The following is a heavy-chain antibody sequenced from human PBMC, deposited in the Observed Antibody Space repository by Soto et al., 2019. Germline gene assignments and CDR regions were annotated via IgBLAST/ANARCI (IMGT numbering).Heavy chain of an antibody. Sequence: ASLKVSCKTSGYTFTGYYMHWVRQAPGQGLEWMGWINPNGGGTKYAQKFQGRVTMTRDTSISTAYMELSRLRSDDTAVYYCVSVVLPAVMDIYYYGMDVWGQGTTVTVSS. CDR1: GYTFTGYY. CDR2: INPNGGGT. J-gene: IGHJ6*02. D-gene: IGHD2-2*01. CDR3: VSVVLPAVMDIYYYGMDV. V-gene: IGHV1-2*02.